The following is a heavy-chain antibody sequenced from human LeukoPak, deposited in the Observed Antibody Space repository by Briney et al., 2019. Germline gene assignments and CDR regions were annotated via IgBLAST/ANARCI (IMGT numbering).Heavy chain of an antibody. CDR3: ARMTTGHDF. CDR2: VNHSGYT. CDR1: GTSFSSYY. V-gene: IGHV4-34*01. J-gene: IGHJ4*02. Sequence: SETLSLTCAVSGTSFSSYYWSWIRQPPGKGLEWIGEVNHSGYTNDDPSLKSRVTISVDTSKNQFSLRLRSVTAADTGVYFCARMTTGHDFWGQGTLVTVSS. D-gene: IGHD4-17*01.